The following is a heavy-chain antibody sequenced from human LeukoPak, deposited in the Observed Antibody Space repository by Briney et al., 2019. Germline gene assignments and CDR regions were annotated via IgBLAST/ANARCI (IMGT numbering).Heavy chain of an antibody. CDR2: ISSSSSYI. J-gene: IGHJ2*01. V-gene: IGHV3-21*01. CDR1: GFTFSSYS. D-gene: IGHD6-13*01. CDR3: AREGAAAGNYWYFDL. Sequence: GGSLRLSCAASGFTFSSYSMNWVRQAPGKGLEWVSSISSSSSYIYYADSVKGRFTISRDNAKNSLYLQMNSLRAEDTAVYYCAREGAAAGNYWYFDLWGRGTLVTASS.